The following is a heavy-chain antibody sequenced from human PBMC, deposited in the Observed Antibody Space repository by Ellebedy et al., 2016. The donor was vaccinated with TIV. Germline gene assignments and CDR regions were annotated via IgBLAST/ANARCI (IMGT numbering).Heavy chain of an antibody. D-gene: IGHD6-19*01. CDR2: ISDSGGAT. V-gene: IGHV3-23*01. CDR3: AKDSGLSGWYFDY. J-gene: IGHJ4*02. Sequence: GESLKISCAASGLTFNIYVMNWVRQAPGKGLEWVSVISDSGGATYYAAPLKGRFTTSRDNSNDMVYLQINSLRPDDTAVYYCAKDSGLSGWYFDYWGQGTLVTVSS. CDR1: GLTFNIYV.